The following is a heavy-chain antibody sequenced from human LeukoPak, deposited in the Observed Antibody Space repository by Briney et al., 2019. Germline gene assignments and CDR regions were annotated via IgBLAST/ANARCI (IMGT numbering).Heavy chain of an antibody. CDR1: GGSFKDNY. Sequence: SETLSLTCAVYGGSFKDNYWSWIRQPPGKGLEWIGEINHSGSTNYNPSLKSRVTISVDTSKNQFSLKLSSVTAADTAVYYCARWGSGWYYFDYWGQGTLVTVSS. CDR2: INHSGST. V-gene: IGHV4-34*01. CDR3: ARWGSGWYYFDY. J-gene: IGHJ4*02. D-gene: IGHD6-19*01.